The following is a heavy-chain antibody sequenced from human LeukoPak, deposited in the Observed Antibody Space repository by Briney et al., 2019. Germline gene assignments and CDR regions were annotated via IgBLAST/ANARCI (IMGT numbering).Heavy chain of an antibody. CDR1: GFTFSSYA. J-gene: IGHJ3*02. CDR2: IYYSGST. D-gene: IGHD3-22*01. CDR3: ARHTSYGIVVVITSHDAFDI. Sequence: GSLRLSCAASGFTFSSYAMHWVRQAPGKGLEWIGSIYYSGSTYYNPSLKSRVTISVDTSKNQFSLKLSSVTAADTAVYYCARHTSYGIVVVITSHDAFDIWGQGTMVTVSS. V-gene: IGHV4-39*01.